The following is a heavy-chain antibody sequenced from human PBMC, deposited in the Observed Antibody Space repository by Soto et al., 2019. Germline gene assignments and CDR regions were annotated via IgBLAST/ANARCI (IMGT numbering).Heavy chain of an antibody. V-gene: IGHV4-31*03. CDR1: GGSISSGGYY. J-gene: IGHJ5*02. CDR2: IYYSGST. D-gene: IGHD3-9*01. CDR3: ARDTRNYDILTGYQGEDNWFDP. Sequence: SETLSLTCTVSGGSISSGGYYWSWIRQHPGKGLEWIGYIYYSGSTYYNPSLKSRVTISVDTSKNQFSLKLSSVTAADTAVYYCARDTRNYDILTGYQGEDNWFDPWGQGTLVTVSS.